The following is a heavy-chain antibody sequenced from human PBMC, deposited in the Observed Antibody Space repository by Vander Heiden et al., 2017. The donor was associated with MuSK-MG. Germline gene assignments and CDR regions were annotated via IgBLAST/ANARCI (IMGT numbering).Heavy chain of an antibody. CDR2: IYYSGTT. CDR1: GGSISSSSYY. CDR3: ARTTYYYGSGSYWFDP. Sequence: QLQLQESGPGLVKPSETLSLTCTVSGGSISSSSYYCGGIRQPPGKGLEWIGSIYYSGTTYYNPSLKSRVTISADTSKNQFSLKLTSVTAADTAVYYCARTTYYYGSGSYWFDPWGQGTLVIVSS. D-gene: IGHD3-10*01. J-gene: IGHJ5*02. V-gene: IGHV4-39*01.